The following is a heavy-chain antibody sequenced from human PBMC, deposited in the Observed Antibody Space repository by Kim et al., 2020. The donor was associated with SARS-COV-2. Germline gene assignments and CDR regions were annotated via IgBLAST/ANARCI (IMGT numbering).Heavy chain of an antibody. Sequence: GGSLRLSCAASGFTFSSYWMTWVRQAPGKGLEWVANIKQDGSEEYYVDSVKGRFTISRDNTKKSLYLQLNSLRAEDPAIYYCVRDRRATHLWSGFYFDYWGQGILVTVSS. J-gene: IGHJ4*02. D-gene: IGHD3-10*02. CDR2: IKQDGSEE. CDR1: GFTFSSYW. V-gene: IGHV3-7*03. CDR3: VRDRRATHLWSGFYFDY.